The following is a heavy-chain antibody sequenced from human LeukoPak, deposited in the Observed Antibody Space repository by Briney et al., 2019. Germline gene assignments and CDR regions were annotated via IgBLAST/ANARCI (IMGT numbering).Heavy chain of an antibody. Sequence: SVTVSCKASGGTFSTYAISWVRQAPGQGLEWMGGIIPIFGTSNYAQKLQGRVTITTDTSTSTAYMELRSLRSDDTAVYFCATWGLHFDIWGQGTMVTVAS. V-gene: IGHV1-69*05. CDR3: ATWGLHFDI. J-gene: IGHJ3*02. CDR2: IIPIFGTS. D-gene: IGHD3-16*01. CDR1: GGTFSTYA.